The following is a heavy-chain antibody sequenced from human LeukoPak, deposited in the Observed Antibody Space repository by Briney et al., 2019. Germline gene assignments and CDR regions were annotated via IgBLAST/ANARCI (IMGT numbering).Heavy chain of an antibody. V-gene: IGHV4-34*01. CDR2: INHSGTT. J-gene: IGHJ4*02. CDR1: GGFFSGYY. D-gene: IGHD4-11*01. CDR3: AYSNYDPAFDY. Sequence: SETLSLTCAMYGGFFSGYYWSWIRLPPGKGLEWIGEINHSGTTNYNPSLKSRVTISVDTSKNQFSLKVSSVTAADTAVYYCAYSNYDPAFDYWGQGTLVTVSS.